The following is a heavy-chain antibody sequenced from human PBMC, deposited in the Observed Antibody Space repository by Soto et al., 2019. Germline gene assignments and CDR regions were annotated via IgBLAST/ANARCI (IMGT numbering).Heavy chain of an antibody. CDR1: GASISSYY. CDR2: IYYSGST. D-gene: IGHD3-10*01. V-gene: IGHV4-59*01. Sequence: SETLSLTCTVSGASISSYYWSWIRQPPGKGLEWIGYIYYSGSTNYSPSLKSRATISVDTSTNQFSLKLSSVTAADTAVYYCASDRATEQFTMVRGVITLAPTGHRFYGMDVWGQGTTVTVSS. J-gene: IGHJ6*02. CDR3: ASDRATEQFTMVRGVITLAPTGHRFYGMDV.